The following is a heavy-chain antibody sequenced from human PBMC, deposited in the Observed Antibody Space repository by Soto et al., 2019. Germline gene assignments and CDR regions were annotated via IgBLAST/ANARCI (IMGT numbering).Heavy chain of an antibody. CDR2: IYTSGST. CDR1: GGSISSYY. V-gene: IGHV4-4*07. J-gene: IGHJ6*02. CDR3: ARESGGYDSSTRYGLDV. D-gene: IGHD6-25*01. Sequence: SETLSLTCTVSGGSISSYYWSWIRQPAGKGLEWIGRIYTSGSTNYNPSLKSRVTMSVDTSKNQFSLNLSSVTAADTAIYYCARESGGYDSSTRYGLDVWGQGTTVTVSS.